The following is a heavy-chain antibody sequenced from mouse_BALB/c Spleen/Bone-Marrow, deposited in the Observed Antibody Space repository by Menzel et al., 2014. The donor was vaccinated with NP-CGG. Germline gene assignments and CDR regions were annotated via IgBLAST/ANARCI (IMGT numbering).Heavy chain of an antibody. D-gene: IGHD2-1*01. V-gene: IGHV4-1*02. CDR1: GFDFSRYW. J-gene: IGHJ2*01. CDR2: INPDSSTI. CDR3: ARQGYYGKGDY. Sequence: EVKLVEPGGDLVQPGGSLKLSCAASGFDFSRYWMSWVRRAPGKGLEWIGEINPDSSTINYTPSLKDKFIISRDNVKNTLYLQMSKVRSEDTALYYCARQGYYGKGDYWGQGTTLTVSS.